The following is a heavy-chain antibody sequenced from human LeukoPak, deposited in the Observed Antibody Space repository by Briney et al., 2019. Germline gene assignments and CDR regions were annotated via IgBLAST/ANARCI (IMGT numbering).Heavy chain of an antibody. CDR2: INPNSGGT. J-gene: IGHJ6*02. D-gene: IGHD3-10*01. Sequence: ASVKVSCKASGYTFTGYYMHWVRQAPGQGLEWMGWINPNSGGTNYAQKFQGRVTMTRDTPISTAYMELSRLRSDDTAVYYCARGRGRGVTTYYYYGMDVWGQGTTVTVSS. V-gene: IGHV1-2*02. CDR3: ARGRGRGVTTYYYYGMDV. CDR1: GYTFTGYY.